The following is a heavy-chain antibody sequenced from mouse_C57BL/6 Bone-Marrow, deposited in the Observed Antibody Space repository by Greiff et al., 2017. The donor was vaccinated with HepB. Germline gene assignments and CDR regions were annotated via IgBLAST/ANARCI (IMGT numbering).Heavy chain of an antibody. D-gene: IGHD2-3*01. Sequence: VQLKQSGAELVRPGASVKLSCTASGFNIKDDYMHWVKQRPEQGLEWIGWIDPENGDTEYASKFQGKATITADTSSNTAYLQLSSLTSEDTAVYYCTTTYDGYYFYWYFDVWGTGTTVTVSS. CDR2: IDPENGDT. CDR3: TTTYDGYYFYWYFDV. V-gene: IGHV14-4*01. J-gene: IGHJ1*03. CDR1: GFNIKDDY.